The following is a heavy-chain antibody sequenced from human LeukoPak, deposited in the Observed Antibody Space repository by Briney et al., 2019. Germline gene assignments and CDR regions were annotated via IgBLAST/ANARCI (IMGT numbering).Heavy chain of an antibody. D-gene: IGHD6-19*01. CDR3: ARGPIAVAGIASDY. CDR1: GFTFSSYA. J-gene: IGHJ4*02. CDR2: ISYDGSNK. Sequence: GGSLRLFCAASGFTFSSYAMHWVRQAPGKGLEWVAVISYDGSNKYYADSVKGRFTISRDNSKNTLYLQMNSLRAEDTAVYYCARGPIAVAGIASDYWGQGTPVTVAS. V-gene: IGHV3-30-3*01.